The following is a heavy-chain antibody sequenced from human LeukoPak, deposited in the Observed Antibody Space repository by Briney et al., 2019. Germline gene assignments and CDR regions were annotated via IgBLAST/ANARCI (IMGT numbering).Heavy chain of an antibody. Sequence: GGSLRLSCAASGFTFDDYGMSWVRQAPGKGLEWVSGINWNGGSTGYADSVKGRFTISRDNAKNSLYLQMNSLRAEDTALYYCARELGDGYNWEEFDYWGQGTLVTVSS. D-gene: IGHD5-24*01. V-gene: IGHV3-20*04. J-gene: IGHJ4*02. CDR1: GFTFDDYG. CDR3: ARELGDGYNWEEFDY. CDR2: INWNGGST.